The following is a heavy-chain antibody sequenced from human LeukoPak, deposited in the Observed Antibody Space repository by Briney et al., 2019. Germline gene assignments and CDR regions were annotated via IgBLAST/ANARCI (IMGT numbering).Heavy chain of an antibody. Sequence: SQTLSLTCTVSGGSISSGSYYWSWIRQPAVKGLEWIGRIYTSGSTNYNPSLKSRVTISVDTSKNQFSLKLSSVTAADTAVYYCARGDGYNLDYWGQGTLVTVSS. CDR3: ARGDGYNLDY. CDR2: IYTSGST. CDR1: GGSISSGSYY. J-gene: IGHJ4*02. V-gene: IGHV4-61*02. D-gene: IGHD5-24*01.